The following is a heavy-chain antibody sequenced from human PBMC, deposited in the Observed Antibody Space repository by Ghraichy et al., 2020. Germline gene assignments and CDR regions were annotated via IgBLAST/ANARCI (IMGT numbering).Heavy chain of an antibody. Sequence: TLSLTCTVSGGSISSGSYYWSWIRQPAGKGLEWIGRIYTSGSTNYNPSLKSRVTISVDTSKNQFSLKLSSVTAADTAVYYCARVGDIVVVPAVISFDWYFDLWGRGTLVTVSS. V-gene: IGHV4-61*02. CDR3: ARVGDIVVVPAVISFDWYFDL. D-gene: IGHD2-2*01. J-gene: IGHJ2*01. CDR1: GGSISSGSYY. CDR2: IYTSGST.